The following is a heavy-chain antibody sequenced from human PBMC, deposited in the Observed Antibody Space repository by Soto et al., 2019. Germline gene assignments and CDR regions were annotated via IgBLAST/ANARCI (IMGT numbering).Heavy chain of an antibody. CDR2: IRSEAFTI. J-gene: IGHJ6*02. Sequence: PGGSVRLSCIWSAFAFRDYEMNWVRQAPGKGLEWGAYIRSEAFTIYYADYVKGRFTVSRDNAKNSLYLQMNSLRDEAAAAYYCARTASIETVRYYGRDVWRQGSRGTVS. D-gene: IGHD3-3*02. CDR3: ARTASIETVRYYGRDV. V-gene: IGHV3-48*03. CDR1: AFAFRDYE.